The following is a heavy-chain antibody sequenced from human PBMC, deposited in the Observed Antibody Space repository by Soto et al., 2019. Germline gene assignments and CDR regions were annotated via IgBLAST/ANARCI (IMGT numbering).Heavy chain of an antibody. D-gene: IGHD2-2*01. CDR1: GDIFTTYS. Sequence: HVQLVQSGPEVNKPEASENVSCKTSGDIFTTYSNAWVRQAPGQGLEWMGRINSYNANRHYTQKFQDRVTVTTDTSTATAYMELSSLTSDDTAVYFCARGPQTSDFWGQGTMFIVS. J-gene: IGHJ4*02. V-gene: IGHV1-18*01. CDR2: INSYNANR. CDR3: ARGPQTSDF.